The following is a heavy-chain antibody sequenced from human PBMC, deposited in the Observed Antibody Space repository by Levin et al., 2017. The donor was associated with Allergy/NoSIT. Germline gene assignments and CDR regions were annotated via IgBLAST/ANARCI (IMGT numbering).Heavy chain of an antibody. CDR3: AKGGDMDV. D-gene: IGHD3-16*01. J-gene: IGHJ6*02. CDR1: GFTFSTYG. Sequence: PGGSLRLSCGASGFTFSTYGMHWVRQAPGKGLEWVAIITSDVSHKYYEDSVKGRFTISRDNSKNTVYLHMDSLRLEDTALYYCAKGGDMDVWGQGTTVTVSS. V-gene: IGHV3-30*18. CDR2: ITSDVSHK.